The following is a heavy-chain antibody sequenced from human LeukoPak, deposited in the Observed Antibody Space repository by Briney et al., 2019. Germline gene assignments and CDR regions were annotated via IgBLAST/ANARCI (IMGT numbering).Heavy chain of an antibody. J-gene: IGHJ4*02. D-gene: IGHD6-6*01. CDR1: GGSISSGGYS. Sequence: SQTLSLTCAVSGGSISSGGYSWSWIRQPPGKGLEWIGYIYHSGSTYYNPSLKSRVTISVDRSKNQFSLKLSSVTAADTAVYYCARGEGYSSSTFDYWGQGTLVTVSS. V-gene: IGHV4-30-2*01. CDR2: IYHSGST. CDR3: ARGEGYSSSTFDY.